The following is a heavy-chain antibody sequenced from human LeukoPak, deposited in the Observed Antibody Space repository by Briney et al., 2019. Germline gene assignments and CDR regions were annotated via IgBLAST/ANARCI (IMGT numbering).Heavy chain of an antibody. D-gene: IGHD3-3*01. CDR1: GVSISSSNW. V-gene: IGHV4-4*02. CDR2: IYHSGST. CDR3: ASSRTYYDFWSGYYRGYGMDV. J-gene: IGHJ6*02. Sequence: SETLSLTCAVSGVSISSSNWWSWVRQPPGKGLEWVGEIYHSGSTNYNPSLKSRVTISVDKSKHQFSLKLSSVTAADTAVYYCASSRTYYDFWSGYYRGYGMDVWGQGTTVTVSS.